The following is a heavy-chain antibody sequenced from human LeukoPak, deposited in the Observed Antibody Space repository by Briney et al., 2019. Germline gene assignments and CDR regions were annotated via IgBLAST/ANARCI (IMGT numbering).Heavy chain of an antibody. CDR3: ARGARTPDC. CDR2: IYYSGNI. Sequence: PAETLSLTCTVSGVSTNSYYWSWIRQPPGKDLECIGYIYYSGNINYNPSLKSRVTMSLDTSKNQFSLKLTSATAADTAIYYCARGARTPDCWGQGALVTVSP. D-gene: IGHD4-23*01. CDR1: GVSTNSYY. J-gene: IGHJ4*02. V-gene: IGHV4-59*01.